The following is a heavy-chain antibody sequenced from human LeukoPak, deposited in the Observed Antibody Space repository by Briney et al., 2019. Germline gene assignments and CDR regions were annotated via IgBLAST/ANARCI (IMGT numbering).Heavy chain of an antibody. CDR3: ARGMTSVTTDAFDI. CDR1: GFVFENYA. Sequence: PGRSLRLSCAASGFVFENYAMTWVRQAPGKGLEWVSGINWNAGSIGYADSVKGRFTISRDNAKNSLYLQMHSLRAEDTALYYCARGMTSVTTDAFDIWGQGTRVTVSS. CDR2: INWNAGSI. D-gene: IGHD4-17*01. V-gene: IGHV3-20*04. J-gene: IGHJ3*02.